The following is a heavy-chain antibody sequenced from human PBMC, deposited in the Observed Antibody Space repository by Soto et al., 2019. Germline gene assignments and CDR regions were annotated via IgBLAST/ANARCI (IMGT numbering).Heavy chain of an antibody. V-gene: IGHV4-59*01. D-gene: IGHD5-18*01. Sequence: SETLSLTCTVSSGSISSYYWSWVRQPPGKGLEWIGYMYYSGSPSYNPSFKSRVSISMNTSKNQFSLKLSSVTAADTAVYYCARDRRGDSYGFFDYWGQGALVTVSS. CDR3: ARDRRGDSYGFFDY. J-gene: IGHJ4*02. CDR2: MYYSGSP. CDR1: SGSISSYY.